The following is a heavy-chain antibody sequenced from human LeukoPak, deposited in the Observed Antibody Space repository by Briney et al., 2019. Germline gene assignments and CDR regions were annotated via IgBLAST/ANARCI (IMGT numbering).Heavy chain of an antibody. V-gene: IGHV4-34*01. D-gene: IGHD3-9*01. CDR1: GGSFSGYY. Sequence: PSETLSLTCAVYGGSFSGYYWSWIRQPPGKGLEWIGEINHSGSTNYNPSLKSRVTISVDTSKNQFSLKLSSVTAADTAVYYCARSYDILTGYRHGFDYWGQGTLVTVSS. CDR2: INHSGST. J-gene: IGHJ4*02. CDR3: ARSYDILTGYRHGFDY.